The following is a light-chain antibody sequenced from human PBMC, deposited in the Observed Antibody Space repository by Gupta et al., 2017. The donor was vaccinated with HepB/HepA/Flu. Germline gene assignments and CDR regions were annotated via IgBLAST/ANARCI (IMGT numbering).Light chain of an antibody. J-gene: IGLJ2*01. V-gene: IGLV2-14*01. CDR3: SSYTSSSTLDVV. CDR2: DVS. CDR1: SSDVGGYNY. Sequence: QSALPQPASVSGSPGQSITISCTGTSSDVGGYNYVSWYQQHPGKAPNLMFYDVSNRPSGVANRFSGSKSGNTAALTISGLQAEDEADYYCSSYTSSSTLDVVFGGGTKLTVL.